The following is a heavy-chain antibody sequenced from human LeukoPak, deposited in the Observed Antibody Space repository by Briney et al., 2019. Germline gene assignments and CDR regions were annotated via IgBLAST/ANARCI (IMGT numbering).Heavy chain of an antibody. Sequence: GGSLRLSCAASGFTFSSYSMIWVRQAPGKGLEWVSSISSSSSYIYYADSVKGRFTISRDNAKNSLYLQMNSLRAEDTAVYYCARDPPTLDTAAHLVPHEGVWGQGTMVTVSS. D-gene: IGHD5-18*01. J-gene: IGHJ3*01. V-gene: IGHV3-21*03. CDR2: ISSSSSYI. CDR1: GFTFSSYS. CDR3: ARDPPTLDTAAHLVPHEGV.